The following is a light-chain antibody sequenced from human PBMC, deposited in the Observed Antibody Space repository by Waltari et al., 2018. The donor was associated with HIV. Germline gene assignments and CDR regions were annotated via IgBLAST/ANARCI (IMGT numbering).Light chain of an antibody. CDR1: QGISTY. V-gene: IGKV1-27*01. CDR3: QKYYSAPPWG. CDR2: AAS. J-gene: IGKJ1*01. Sequence: DIQMTQSPSSLSASVGDRVTLTCRANQGISTYLAWYQQKPGKVPKLLIYAASTLQSGVPSRFSGSGSGTDFTLTISSLQPEDVATYYCQKYYSAPPWGFGQGTKVEIK.